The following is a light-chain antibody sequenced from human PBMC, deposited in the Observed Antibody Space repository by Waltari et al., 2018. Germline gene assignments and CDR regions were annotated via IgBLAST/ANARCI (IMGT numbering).Light chain of an antibody. V-gene: IGKV4-1*01. Sequence: DIVMTQSPDALAVSLGERATINCRSSQSLLYSANNQNYLGWYQQKPVQPPKLLIYWASNRDSRVPDRFSVGGSGTDFTLAISSLQAEDVAVYYCQQYYGTPYTFGQGTKLEIK. J-gene: IGKJ2*01. CDR1: QSLLYSANNQNY. CDR2: WAS. CDR3: QQYYGTPYT.